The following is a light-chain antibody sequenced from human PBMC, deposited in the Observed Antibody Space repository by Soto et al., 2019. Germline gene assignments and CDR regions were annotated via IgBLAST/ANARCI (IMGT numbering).Light chain of an antibody. CDR2: EVT. CDR3: SSFAGGGNPVL. V-gene: IGLV2-8*01. J-gene: IGLJ2*01. Sequence: QSALTQPPSASGSLGQSVTISCTGTSSDVGGYNYVSWHQQHPGKDPKVMIYEVTKRPPGIPDRFSGSKSGNKASLTVSGLQSEDDADYYCSSFAGGGNPVLLGGGTTRTVL. CDR1: SSDVGGYNY.